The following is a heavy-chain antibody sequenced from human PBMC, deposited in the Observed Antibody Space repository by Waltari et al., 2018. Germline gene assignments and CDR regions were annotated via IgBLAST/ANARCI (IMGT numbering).Heavy chain of an antibody. D-gene: IGHD3-9*01. Sequence: QVQLVQSGAEVKKPGSSVKVSCKASGGTFSSYAISWVRQAPGQGLEWMGGSIPIFGTANYAQKFQGRVTSTADESTSTAYMELSSLRSEDTAVYYCARDHNDILTGYYRTFDYWGQGTLVTVSS. V-gene: IGHV1-69*01. CDR1: GGTFSSYA. CDR3: ARDHNDILTGYYRTFDY. CDR2: SIPIFGTA. J-gene: IGHJ4*02.